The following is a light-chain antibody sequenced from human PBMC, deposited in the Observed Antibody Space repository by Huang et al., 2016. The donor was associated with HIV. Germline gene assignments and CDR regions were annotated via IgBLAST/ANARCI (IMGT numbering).Light chain of an antibody. CDR3: QQRSNWPPLT. Sequence: EIVLTQSPATLSLSPGERATLSCRASQSVSRYLAWYQQKPGQAPRLLIYDASNRATGIPAMFSGSGSGTDFTLTISSLEPEDFAAYYCQQRSNWPPLTFGGGTKVEIK. V-gene: IGKV3-11*01. CDR1: QSVSRY. CDR2: DAS. J-gene: IGKJ4*01.